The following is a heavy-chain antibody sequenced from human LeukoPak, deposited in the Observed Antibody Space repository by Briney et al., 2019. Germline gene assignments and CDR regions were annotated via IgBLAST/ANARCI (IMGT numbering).Heavy chain of an antibody. D-gene: IGHD5-18*01. CDR1: GGSISSYY. Sequence: SKTLSLTCTVSGGSISSYYWSWIRQPPGKGLEWIGYVYYSGSTNYNPSLKSRVTISVDMSKNQFSLKLSSVTAADTAVYYCARTTEGGYTYDYFYYYYMDVWGKGTTVTISS. CDR2: VYYSGST. CDR3: ARTTEGGYTYDYFYYYYMDV. V-gene: IGHV4-59*01. J-gene: IGHJ6*03.